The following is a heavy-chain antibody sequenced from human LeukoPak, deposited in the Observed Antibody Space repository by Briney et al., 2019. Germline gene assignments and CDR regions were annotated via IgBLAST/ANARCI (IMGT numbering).Heavy chain of an antibody. CDR1: GGSISSYY. CDR2: IYYSGST. Sequence: KPSETLSLTCTVSGGSISSYYWSWIRQPPGKGLEWIGYIYYSGSTNYNPSLESRVTISVDTSKNQFSLKLSSVTAADTAVYYCARVLGAASGDAFDIWGQGTMVTVSS. CDR3: ARVLGAASGDAFDI. V-gene: IGHV4-59*01. J-gene: IGHJ3*02. D-gene: IGHD2-15*01.